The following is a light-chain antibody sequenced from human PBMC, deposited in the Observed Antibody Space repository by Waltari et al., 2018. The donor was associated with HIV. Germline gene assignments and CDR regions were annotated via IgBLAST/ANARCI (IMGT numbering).Light chain of an antibody. CDR1: QSLLHSNGYNY. J-gene: IGKJ1*01. V-gene: IGKV2-28*01. CDR3: MQALQTPKT. Sequence: DIVMTQSPLSLPVTPGEPASISCRSSQSLLHSNGYNYLDWYLQKPGQSPQLLIYLGSNWASGVPDRFSGRGSGTEFTLKISRVEAEDVGVYYCMQALQTPKTFGQGTKVEIK. CDR2: LGS.